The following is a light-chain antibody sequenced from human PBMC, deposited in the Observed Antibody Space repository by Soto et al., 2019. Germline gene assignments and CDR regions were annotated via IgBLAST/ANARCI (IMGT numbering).Light chain of an antibody. CDR1: SSNIGTNT. V-gene: IGLV1-44*01. J-gene: IGLJ3*02. CDR2: SND. CDR3: AAWDARLNGVV. Sequence: QSVLTQPPSTSGTPGQRFTISCSGSSSNIGTNTVNWYQQVPGTAPKLLIYSNDQRPSGVPDRFSGSKSGTSVSLAISGLQSEDEADYFCAAWDARLNGVVFGGGTKLTVL.